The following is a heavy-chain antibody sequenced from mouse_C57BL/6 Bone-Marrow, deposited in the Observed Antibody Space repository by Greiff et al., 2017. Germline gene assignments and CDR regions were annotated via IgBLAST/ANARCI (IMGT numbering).Heavy chain of an antibody. CDR1: GYTFTDYN. V-gene: IGHV1-18*01. D-gene: IGHD2-3*01. CDR3: ATKKTDGYWYYFDY. CDR2: INPNNGGT. J-gene: IGHJ2*01. Sequence: VQLQQSGPELVKPGASVKIPCKASGYTFTDYNMDWVKQSHGKSLEWIGDINPNNGGTIYNQKFKGKATLTVDKSSSTAYMELRSLTSEDTAVYYCATKKTDGYWYYFDYWGQGTTLTVSS.